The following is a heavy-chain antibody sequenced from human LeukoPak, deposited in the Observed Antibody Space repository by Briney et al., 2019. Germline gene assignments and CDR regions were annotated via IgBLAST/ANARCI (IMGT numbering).Heavy chain of an antibody. D-gene: IGHD4-17*01. CDR1: GFIFSRYG. CDR3: ASAFGDYGYDY. Sequence: GGSLRLSCVGSGFIFSRYGMHWVRQAPGKGLEWVAVIWYDGSNEYYADSVKGRFTISRDNSKYTLYLEMNSLRDEDTAVYYCASAFGDYGYDYWGQGTLVTVSS. CDR2: IWYDGSNE. V-gene: IGHV3-33*01. J-gene: IGHJ4*02.